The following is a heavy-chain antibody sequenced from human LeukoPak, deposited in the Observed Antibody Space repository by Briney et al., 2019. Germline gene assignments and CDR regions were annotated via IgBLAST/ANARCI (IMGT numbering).Heavy chain of an antibody. CDR3: ARDVTIFGVVNLFDY. J-gene: IGHJ4*02. CDR2: INPNSGGT. D-gene: IGHD3-3*01. Sequence: GASVKVTCKACGYTFTGYYMHWVRQATAQGLEWMGWINPNSGGTNYAQKFQGRVTMTRDTSISTAYMELSRLRPDDTAVYYCARDVTIFGVVNLFDYWGQGTLVTVSS. CDR1: GYTFTGYY. V-gene: IGHV1-2*02.